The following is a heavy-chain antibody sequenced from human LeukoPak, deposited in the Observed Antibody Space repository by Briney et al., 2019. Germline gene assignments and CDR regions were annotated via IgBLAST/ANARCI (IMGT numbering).Heavy chain of an antibody. CDR1: GFTFSSYS. D-gene: IGHD3-22*01. V-gene: IGHV3-21*01. J-gene: IGHJ3*02. Sequence: KSGGSPRLSRAASGFTFSSYSMNWVRQAPGKGLEWVSSISSSRSYIYYADSVKGRFTISRDNAKNSLYLQMHSLRAEDTAVYYCARYREGTYYDSSGQGAFDIWGQGTMVTVSS. CDR3: ARYREGTYYDSSGQGAFDI. CDR2: ISSSRSYI.